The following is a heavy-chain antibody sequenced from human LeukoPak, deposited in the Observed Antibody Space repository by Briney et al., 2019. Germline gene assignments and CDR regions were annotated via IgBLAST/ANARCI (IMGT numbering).Heavy chain of an antibody. CDR1: GFTFDDYT. CDR3: AKGGIYYYYYMDV. D-gene: IGHD3-16*01. J-gene: IGHJ6*03. Sequence: PGGSLRLSCAASGFTFDDYTMHWVRQAPGKGLEWVSLISWDGGSTYYADFVKGRFTISRDNSKNSLYLQMNSLRTEDTALYYCAKGGIYYYYYMDVWGKGTTVTISS. CDR2: ISWDGGST. V-gene: IGHV3-43*01.